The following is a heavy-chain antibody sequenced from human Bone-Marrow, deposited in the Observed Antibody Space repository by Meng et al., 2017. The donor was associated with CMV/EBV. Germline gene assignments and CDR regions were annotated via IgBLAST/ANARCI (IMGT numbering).Heavy chain of an antibody. J-gene: IGHJ4*02. V-gene: IGHV1-2*02. D-gene: IGHD2-2*01. CDR1: GYTFTGYY. CDR2: INPNSGGT. CDR3: ARAHCSSTSCLIDY. Sequence: GQLVQSGGGVKKPGASVKVSCKASGYTFTGYYMHWVRQAPGQGLEWMGWINPNSGGTNYAQKFQGRVTMTRDTSISTAYMKLSRLRSDDTAVYYCARAHCSSTSCLIDYWGQGTLVTVSS.